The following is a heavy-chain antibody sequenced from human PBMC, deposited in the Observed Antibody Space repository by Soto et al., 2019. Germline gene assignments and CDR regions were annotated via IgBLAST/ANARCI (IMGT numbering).Heavy chain of an antibody. J-gene: IGHJ4*02. CDR3: ARGGYSGYGSFLGFDY. D-gene: IGHD5-12*01. Sequence: GGSLRLSCAASGFTFSSYEMNWVRQAPGKGLEWVSYISSSGSTIYYADSVKGRFTISRDNAKNSLYLQMNSLRAEDTAVYYCARGGYSGYGSFLGFDYWGQGTLVTVSS. CDR2: ISSSGSTI. V-gene: IGHV3-48*03. CDR1: GFTFSSYE.